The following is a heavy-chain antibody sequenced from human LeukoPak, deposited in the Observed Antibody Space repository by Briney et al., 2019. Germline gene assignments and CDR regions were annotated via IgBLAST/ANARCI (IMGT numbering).Heavy chain of an antibody. D-gene: IGHD3-16*01. CDR2: INPNSGGT. Sequence: ASVKVSCKASGYTFTGNYIYWVRQAPGQGLEWMGWINPNSGGTKYAQKFQGRVALTSDTSITTAYLDLASLTSDDTAVYYCARLLAGGNAFDIWGQGTMLAVSS. J-gene: IGHJ3*02. CDR1: GYTFTGNY. CDR3: ARLLAGGNAFDI. V-gene: IGHV1-2*02.